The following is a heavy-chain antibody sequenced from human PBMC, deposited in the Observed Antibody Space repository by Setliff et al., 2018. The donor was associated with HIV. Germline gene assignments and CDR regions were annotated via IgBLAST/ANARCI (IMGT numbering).Heavy chain of an antibody. CDR3: ASSWSRAPYYGMDV. CDR2: MNPNSGNT. CDR1: GSTFSTYD. Sequence: ASVKVSCKASGSTFSTYDINWVRQAPGQGPEWMGWMNPNSGNTGYAPKLQGRVTMTRNTSISTAYMELSSLRSDDTAVYYRASSWSRAPYYGMDVWGQGTTVTVSS. J-gene: IGHJ6*02. D-gene: IGHD6-13*01. V-gene: IGHV1-8*01.